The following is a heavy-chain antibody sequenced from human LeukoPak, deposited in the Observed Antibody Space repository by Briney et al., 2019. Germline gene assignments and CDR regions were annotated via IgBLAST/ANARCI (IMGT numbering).Heavy chain of an antibody. V-gene: IGHV1-18*01. D-gene: IGHD6-13*01. CDR2: ISAYNGNT. Sequence: ASVKVSCKPSGYTFTSYGISWVRQAPGQGLEWMGWISAYNGNTNYAQKLQGRVTMTTDTSTSTAYMELRSLRSDDTAVYYCARGGIAAAGPDYYGMDVWGQGTTVTVSS. CDR3: ARGGIAAAGPDYYGMDV. CDR1: GYTFTSYG. J-gene: IGHJ6*02.